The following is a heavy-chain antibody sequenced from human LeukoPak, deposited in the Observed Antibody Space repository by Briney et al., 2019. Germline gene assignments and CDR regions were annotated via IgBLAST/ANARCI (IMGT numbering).Heavy chain of an antibody. J-gene: IGHJ6*02. V-gene: IGHV3-33*01. Sequence: QPGGSLRLSCAASGFTFSSYGMHWVRQAPGKGLEWVAVIWYDGSNKYYADSVKGLFTISRDNSKNTLYLQMNSLRAEDTAVYYCVRADYDFWSGYYTTYYYYYGMDVWGQGTTVTVSS. CDR1: GFTFSSYG. CDR2: IWYDGSNK. D-gene: IGHD3-3*01. CDR3: VRADYDFWSGYYTTYYYYYGMDV.